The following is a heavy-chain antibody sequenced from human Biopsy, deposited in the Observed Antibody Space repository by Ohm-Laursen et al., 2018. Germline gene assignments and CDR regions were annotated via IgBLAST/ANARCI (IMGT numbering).Heavy chain of an antibody. J-gene: IGHJ6*02. CDR3: ARDPIVGSKADGMDV. V-gene: IGHV3-33*08. CDR2: IWYDGSNE. D-gene: IGHD1-26*01. Sequence: SLRLSCTASGFGFYAMHWVRQAPGKGLEWVSIIWYDGSNEYYADSVKGRFTISRDNSKNTVFLQMSSLRAEDTGVYYCARDPIVGSKADGMDVWGQGTTVTVSS. CDR1: GFGFYA.